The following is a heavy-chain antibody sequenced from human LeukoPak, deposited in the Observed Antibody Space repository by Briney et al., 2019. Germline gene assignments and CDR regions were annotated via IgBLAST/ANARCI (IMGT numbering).Heavy chain of an antibody. Sequence: SETLSLTCAVYGGSFSGYYWSWIRQPPGEGLEWIGEINHSGSTNYNPSLKSRVTISVDTSKNQFSLKLSSVTAADTAVYYCARSYYDFWSGYANLDYWGQGTLVTVSS. CDR2: INHSGST. CDR1: GGSFSGYY. V-gene: IGHV4-34*01. CDR3: ARSYYDFWSGYANLDY. D-gene: IGHD3-3*01. J-gene: IGHJ4*02.